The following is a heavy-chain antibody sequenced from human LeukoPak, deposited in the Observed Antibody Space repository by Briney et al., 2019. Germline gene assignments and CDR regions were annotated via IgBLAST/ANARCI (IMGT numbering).Heavy chain of an antibody. D-gene: IGHD2-21*02. CDR3: ARHGGDVTHYYHMDV. CDR1: GGSISGSVYY. Sequence: SETLSLTCTVSGGSISGSVYYWGWIRQPPGKDLEWIGSTYYSGSTYYNPSLKSRLTMSVDTSKNQFSLKLSSVTASDTAVYYCARHGGDVTHYYHMDVWGKGTTVTVSS. J-gene: IGHJ6*03. CDR2: TYYSGST. V-gene: IGHV4-39*01.